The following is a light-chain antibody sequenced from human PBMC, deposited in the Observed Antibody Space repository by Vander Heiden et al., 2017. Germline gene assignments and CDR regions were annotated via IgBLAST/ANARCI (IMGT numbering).Light chain of an antibody. CDR1: SSDVGGYNY. Sequence: QSSLTPPRPVSGSPGPFVPISCTGTSSDVGGYNYVSWYQQHPGKAPKLMIYDVSKRPSGVPDRFSGSKSGNTASLTISGLQAEDEADYYCSSYAGSYTLVFGGGTKLTVL. V-gene: IGLV2-11*01. CDR2: DVS. CDR3: SSYAGSYTLV. J-gene: IGLJ2*01.